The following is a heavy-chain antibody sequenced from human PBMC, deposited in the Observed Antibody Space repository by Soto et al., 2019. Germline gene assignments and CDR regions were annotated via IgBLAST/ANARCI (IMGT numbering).Heavy chain of an antibody. D-gene: IGHD3-3*01. J-gene: IGHJ4*02. CDR3: ARVGRVGVLRFLEWSPFDY. Sequence: SETLSLTCAVYGGSFSGYYWSWIRQPPGKGLEWIGEINHSGSTNYNPSLKSRVTISVDTSKNQFSLKLSSVTAADMAVYYCARVGRVGVLRFLEWSPFDYWGQGTLVTVSS. CDR2: INHSGST. CDR1: GGSFSGYY. V-gene: IGHV4-34*01.